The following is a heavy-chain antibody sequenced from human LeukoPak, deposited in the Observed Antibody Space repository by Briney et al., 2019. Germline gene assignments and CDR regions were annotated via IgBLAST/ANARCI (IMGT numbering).Heavy chain of an antibody. V-gene: IGHV4-31*03. Sequence: SQTLSLTCTVSGGSISSGGYYWSWIRQHPGKGLEWIGYIYYSGSTYYNPSLKSRVTILVDTSKNQFSLNLRSVTAADTAVYYCARRRISPYCFDYWGQGTLVTVSS. CDR1: GGSISSGGYY. J-gene: IGHJ4*02. CDR3: ARRRISPYCFDY. CDR2: IYYSGST.